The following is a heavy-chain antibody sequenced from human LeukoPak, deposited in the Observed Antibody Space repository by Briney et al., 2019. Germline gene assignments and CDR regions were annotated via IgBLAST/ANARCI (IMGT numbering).Heavy chain of an antibody. D-gene: IGHD4-17*01. CDR2: IYGGGTT. V-gene: IGHV3-66*01. CDR1: GFTFSSYW. CDR3: ARARAPVTRISSFDI. Sequence: GGSLRLSCAASGFTFSSYWMSWVRRSPGKGLEWVSLIYGGGTTYYAASVKGRFSISRDNSKNTLYLQMNSLRADDTAVYYCARARAPVTRISSFDIWGQGTMVTVSS. J-gene: IGHJ3*02.